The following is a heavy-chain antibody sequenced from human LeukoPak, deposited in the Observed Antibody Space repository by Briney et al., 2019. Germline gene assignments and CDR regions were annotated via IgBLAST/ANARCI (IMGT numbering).Heavy chain of an antibody. Sequence: ASVKVSCKASGYTLTGYYIHWVRQAPGQGLEWMGWINPHSGDTNYAQSFQGRVTMTRDTSISTVYMDLSRLRSDDTAVYYCAKDRGPQWWGSFDYWGQGTLVTVSS. V-gene: IGHV1-2*02. CDR1: GYTLTGYY. D-gene: IGHD3-16*01. J-gene: IGHJ4*02. CDR2: INPHSGDT. CDR3: AKDRGPQWWGSFDY.